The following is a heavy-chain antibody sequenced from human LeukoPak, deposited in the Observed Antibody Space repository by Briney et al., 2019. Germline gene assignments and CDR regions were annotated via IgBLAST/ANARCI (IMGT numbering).Heavy chain of an antibody. CDR3: AKRRNRNTGPFES. CDR1: GFTVSSDA. Sequence: GGSLRLSCVASGFTVSSDAMTWVRQAPGKGLEWVAAISDSKTYYTDSVRGRFTISRDDPKNTLFLQMNSLRAEDTAVYYCAKRRNRNTGPFESWGGGTL. V-gene: IGHV3-23*01. J-gene: IGHJ4*02. CDR2: ISDSKT. D-gene: IGHD5-18*01.